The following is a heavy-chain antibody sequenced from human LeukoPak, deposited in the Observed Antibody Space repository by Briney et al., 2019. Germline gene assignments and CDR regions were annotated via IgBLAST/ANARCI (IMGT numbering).Heavy chain of an antibody. J-gene: IGHJ4*02. Sequence: SETLSLTCTVSGGSISSSGYYWGWIRQPPGKGLEWIGSIYYSGTTNYEPSLKNRVTISVDTSKNQFSLRLSFVSAADTAVYYCARFRYSCAWFDYWGQGTLVTVSS. V-gene: IGHV4-39*01. CDR3: ARFRYSCAWFDY. CDR2: IYYSGTT. CDR1: GGSISSSGYY. D-gene: IGHD6-19*01.